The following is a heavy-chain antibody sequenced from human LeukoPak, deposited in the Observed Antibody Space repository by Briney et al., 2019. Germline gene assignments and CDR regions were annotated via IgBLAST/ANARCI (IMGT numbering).Heavy chain of an antibody. Sequence: SETLSLTCTVSGGSISSYYWSWIRQPPGKGLEWIGYIYYSGSTNYNPSLKSRVTISVDTSKNQFSLKLSSVTAADTAVYYCARGASSWYYYYYGVDVWGQGTTVTVSS. CDR1: GGSISSYY. V-gene: IGHV4-59*01. D-gene: IGHD6-13*01. CDR3: ARGASSWYYYYYGVDV. J-gene: IGHJ6*02. CDR2: IYYSGST.